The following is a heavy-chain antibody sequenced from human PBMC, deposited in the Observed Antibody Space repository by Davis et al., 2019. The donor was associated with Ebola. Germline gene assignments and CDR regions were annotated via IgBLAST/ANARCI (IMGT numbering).Heavy chain of an antibody. CDR2: IEDSGTT. CDR3: ARLRTSDYSYYFQY. CDR1: GDSISRNSW. J-gene: IGHJ4*02. V-gene: IGHV4-4*02. D-gene: IGHD3/OR15-3a*01. Sequence: MPSETLSLTCTVSGDSISRNSWWTWVRQAPGKGLEWLGEIEDSGTTTYTASLKSRLTMSVVKSKNQCSLTLTTLTAADTAVYYCARLRTSDYSYYFQYWGQGLLVTVSS.